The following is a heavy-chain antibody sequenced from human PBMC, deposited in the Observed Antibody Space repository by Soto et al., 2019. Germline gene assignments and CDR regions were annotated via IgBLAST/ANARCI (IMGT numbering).Heavy chain of an antibody. Sequence: QVQLVESGGGVVQPGRSLRLSCAASGFTFSSYGMHWVRQAPGKGLEWVAVIWYDGSNKYYADSVKGRFTISRDNSKNTLYLQMNSLRAEDTAVYYCARDTIFGAATYYYYYGMDVWGQGTTVTVSS. J-gene: IGHJ6*02. D-gene: IGHD3-3*01. V-gene: IGHV3-33*01. CDR2: IWYDGSNK. CDR1: GFTFSSYG. CDR3: ARDTIFGAATYYYYYGMDV.